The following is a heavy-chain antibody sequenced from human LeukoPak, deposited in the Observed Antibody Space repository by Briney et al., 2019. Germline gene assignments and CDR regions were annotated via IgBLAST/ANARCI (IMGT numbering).Heavy chain of an antibody. CDR1: GFTFSSYA. CDR2: ISGSGGST. D-gene: IGHD3-22*01. Sequence: PGGSLRLSCAASGFTFSSYAMTWVRQAPGKGLEWVSAISGSGGSTYYADSVKGRFTISRDNSKNTLYLQMNSLRAEDTAVYYCAKFGPYYYDSSGYYSPGYFDYWGQGTLVTVSS. CDR3: AKFGPYYYDSSGYYSPGYFDY. V-gene: IGHV3-23*01. J-gene: IGHJ4*02.